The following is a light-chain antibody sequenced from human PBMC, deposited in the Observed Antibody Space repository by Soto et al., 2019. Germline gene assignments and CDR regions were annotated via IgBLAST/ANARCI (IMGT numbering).Light chain of an antibody. CDR1: SSDIGGSNS. V-gene: IGLV2-14*01. CDR3: SSSTSGSTPFV. Sequence: QSVLTQPASVSGSPEQSITISCTGTSSDIGGSNSVSWYQQHPGQAPKLMISEVSNRPSGVSNRFSGSKSGNTASLTISGLQAEDEADYYCSSSTSGSTPFVFGAGTKVTVL. CDR2: EVS. J-gene: IGLJ1*01.